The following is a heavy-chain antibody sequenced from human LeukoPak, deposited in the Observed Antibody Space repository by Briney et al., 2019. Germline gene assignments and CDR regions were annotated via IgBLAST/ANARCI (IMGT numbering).Heavy chain of an antibody. V-gene: IGHV4-59*01. CDR1: GGSISSYY. CDR3: ARAGSSAYLIDY. D-gene: IGHD3-22*01. Sequence: SETLSLTCTVSGGSISSYYWSRIRQPPGKGLEWIGYIYYSGSTNYNPSLKSRVTISVDTSKNQFSLKLTSVTAADTAVYYCARAGSSAYLIDYWGRGTLVTVSS. CDR2: IYYSGST. J-gene: IGHJ4*02.